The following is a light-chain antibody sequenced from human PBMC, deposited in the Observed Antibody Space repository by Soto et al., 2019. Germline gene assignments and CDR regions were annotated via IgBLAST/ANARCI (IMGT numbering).Light chain of an antibody. CDR3: MEALNTFT. V-gene: IGKV2-28*01. CDR1: QSLLHSNGYNY. CDR2: LGS. J-gene: IGKJ4*01. Sequence: EIVMTQSPLSLPVTPGEPASISCRSSQSLLHSNGYNYLDWYLQKPGQSPQLLNYLGSNRASGVPDRFSGSGALTDLTLKISGVEAEDVGVYYFMEALNTFTFGGGTKAVIK.